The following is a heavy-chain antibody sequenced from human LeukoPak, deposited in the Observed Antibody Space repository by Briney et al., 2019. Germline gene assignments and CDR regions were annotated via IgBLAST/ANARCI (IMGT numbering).Heavy chain of an antibody. CDR2: ISGSGGST. CDR1: GFTFSSYA. Sequence: GGSLRLSCAASGFTFSSYAMSWVRQAPGKGLEWVSAISGSGGSTYYADSVKGRFTISRDNSKNTLYLQMNSLRAEDTAVYYCAKDYKRTMIVVVIRADYFDYWGQGNLVTVSS. V-gene: IGHV3-23*01. J-gene: IGHJ4*02. CDR3: AKDYKRTMIVVVIRADYFDY. D-gene: IGHD3-22*01.